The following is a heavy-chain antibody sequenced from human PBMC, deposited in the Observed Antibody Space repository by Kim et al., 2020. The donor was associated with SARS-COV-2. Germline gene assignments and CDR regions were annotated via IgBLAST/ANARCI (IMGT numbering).Heavy chain of an antibody. Sequence: GGSLRLSCAASGFTFSDYYMSWIRQAPGKGLEWFSYISSSSSYTNYADSVKGRFTISRDNAKNSLYLQMNSLRAEDTAVYYCARVREGGSSWYYFDYLGQGTLVTVSS. J-gene: IGHJ4*02. CDR3: ARVREGGSSWYYFDY. D-gene: IGHD6-13*01. CDR2: ISSSSSYT. V-gene: IGHV3-11*05. CDR1: GFTFSDYY.